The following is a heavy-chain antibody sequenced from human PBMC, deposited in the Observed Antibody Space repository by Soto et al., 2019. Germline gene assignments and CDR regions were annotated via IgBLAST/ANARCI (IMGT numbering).Heavy chain of an antibody. CDR3: ARDRRGNSRSRYPLHYYFYYDMDV. CDR1: GFTFSSYS. J-gene: IGHJ6*02. Sequence: GGSLRLSFAASGFTFSSYSMHWLRQAPGKGLEWVSSISSRSSYIYYVDSVKGRFTISRDNAKNSLYLQMHSLRAEDTAVYYWARDRRGNSRSRYPLHYYFYYDMDVSGQGTTENVSS. V-gene: IGHV3-21*01. CDR2: ISSRSSYI. D-gene: IGHD6-13*01.